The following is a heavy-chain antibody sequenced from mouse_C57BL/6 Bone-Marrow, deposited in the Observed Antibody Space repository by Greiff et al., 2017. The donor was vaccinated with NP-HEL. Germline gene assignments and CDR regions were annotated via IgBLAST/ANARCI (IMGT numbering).Heavy chain of an antibody. D-gene: IGHD4-1*01. CDR1: GFTFSSYG. CDR2: ISSGGSYT. V-gene: IGHV5-6*01. Sequence: EVKLVESGGDLVKPGGSLKLSCAASGFTFSSYGMSWVRQTPDKRLEWVATISSGGSYTYYPDSVKGRFTISRDNAKNTLYLQMSSLKSEETAMYYCARTGTWFAYWGQGTLVTVSA. J-gene: IGHJ3*01. CDR3: ARTGTWFAY.